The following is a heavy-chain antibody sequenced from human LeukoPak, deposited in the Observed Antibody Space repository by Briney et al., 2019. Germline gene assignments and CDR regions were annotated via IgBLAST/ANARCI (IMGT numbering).Heavy chain of an antibody. CDR3: ARDKGYCSSTSCYVSPYYYYMDV. V-gene: IGHV1-69*01. J-gene: IGHJ6*03. Sequence: SVKVSCKASGGTFSSYAISWVRQAPGQGLEWMGGIIPIFGTANYAQKFQGRVTITADESTSTAYMELSSLRSEDTAVYYCARDKGYCSSTSCYVSPYYYYMDVWGKGTTVTISS. CDR1: GGTFSSYA. CDR2: IIPIFGTA. D-gene: IGHD2-2*01.